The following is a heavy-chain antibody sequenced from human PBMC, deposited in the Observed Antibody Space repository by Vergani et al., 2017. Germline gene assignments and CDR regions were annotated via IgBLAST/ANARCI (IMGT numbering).Heavy chain of an antibody. D-gene: IGHD4-11*01. J-gene: IGHJ3*02. V-gene: IGHV3-7*01. Sequence: EVQLVESGGGLVQPGGSLRLSCAASGFTFSSYWMSWVRQAPGKGLEWVANIKQDGSEKYYVDSVKGRFPISRDNAKNSLYLQMNSLRAEDTAVYYCASWYDYSNYISRAFDIWGQGTMVTVSS. CDR3: ASWYDYSNYISRAFDI. CDR2: IKQDGSEK. CDR1: GFTFSSYW.